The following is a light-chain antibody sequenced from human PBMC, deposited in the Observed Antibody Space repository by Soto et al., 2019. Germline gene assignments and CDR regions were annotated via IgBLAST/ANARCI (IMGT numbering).Light chain of an antibody. Sequence: DIPMTQSPSSLSASAGDRVTITCRASQSISSSLNWYQQTPGTAPKFLIYAASNLQSGVPSRFSGSGSGTDFTLTISSVQPEDSATYYCQQGFSTPTFGQGTRLEVK. CDR1: QSISSS. CDR2: AAS. CDR3: QQGFSTPT. J-gene: IGKJ1*01. V-gene: IGKV1-39*01.